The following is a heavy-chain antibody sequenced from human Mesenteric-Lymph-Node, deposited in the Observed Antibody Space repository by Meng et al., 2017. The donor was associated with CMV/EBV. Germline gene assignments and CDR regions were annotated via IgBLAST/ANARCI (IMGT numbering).Heavy chain of an antibody. CDR1: AYTFTGYY. D-gene: IGHD6-6*01. CDR2: INPNSGGS. J-gene: IGHJ5*02. V-gene: IGHV1-2*02. CDR3: ARRYSSSGQQRFDP. Sequence: ASAYTFTGYYMHWVRQAPGQGLEWMGWINPNSGGSIYAQKFQGRVTMTRDTSISTAYMELSRLTSDDTAVYYCARRYSSSGQQRFDPWGQGTLVTV.